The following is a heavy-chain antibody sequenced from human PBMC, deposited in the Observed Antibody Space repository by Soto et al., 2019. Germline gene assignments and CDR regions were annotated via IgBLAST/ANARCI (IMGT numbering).Heavy chain of an antibody. CDR1: GFTFANFG. CDR2: ISSSGRRT. CDR3: ARDSYCSGGSCSRRYGMDV. D-gene: IGHD2-15*01. Sequence: GGSLRLSCGTSGFTFANFGTGWVRQAPGKGLYWVSGISSSGRRTYYADSVKGRFTISRDNAKNSLYLQMNSLRAEDTAVYYCARDSYCSGGSCSRRYGMDVWGQGTTVTVSS. J-gene: IGHJ6*02. V-gene: IGHV3-48*03.